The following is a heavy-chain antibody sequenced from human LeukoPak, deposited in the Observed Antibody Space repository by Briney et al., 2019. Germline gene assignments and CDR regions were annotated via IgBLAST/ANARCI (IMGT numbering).Heavy chain of an antibody. CDR2: ISGSGGST. V-gene: IGHV3-23*01. Sequence: GGSLRLSCAASGFTFSSYAMSWVRPAPGKGLEWVSAISGSGGSTYYADSVKGRFTISRDNSKNTLYLQMNSLRAEDTAVYYCAKDRDSSSWLYYFDYWGQGTLVTVSS. J-gene: IGHJ4*02. D-gene: IGHD6-13*01. CDR3: AKDRDSSSWLYYFDY. CDR1: GFTFSSYA.